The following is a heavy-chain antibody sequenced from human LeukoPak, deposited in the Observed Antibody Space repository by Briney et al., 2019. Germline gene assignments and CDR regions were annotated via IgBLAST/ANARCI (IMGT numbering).Heavy chain of an antibody. CDR1: GFTFSSYA. CDR3: AKGDYYDSTDLDY. Sequence: PGGSLRLSCAAPGFTFSSYAMSWVRQAPGKGLEWVSTISVSGGSTYYADSVKGRFTISRDNSKNTLYLQMNSLRAEDTAVYYCAKGDYYDSTDLDYWGQGTLVTVSS. D-gene: IGHD3-22*01. J-gene: IGHJ4*02. CDR2: ISVSGGST. V-gene: IGHV3-23*01.